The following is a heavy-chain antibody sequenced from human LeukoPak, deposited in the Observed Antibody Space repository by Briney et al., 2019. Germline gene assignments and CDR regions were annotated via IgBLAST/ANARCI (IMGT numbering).Heavy chain of an antibody. CDR2: IYSGGST. J-gene: IGHJ4*02. CDR1: GFTFSTYA. V-gene: IGHV3-66*02. D-gene: IGHD3-9*01. CDR3: ARQVTYYDILTGYSEHYFDY. Sequence: GGSLRLSCAASGFTFSTYAMSWVRQAPGKGLEWVSVIYSGGSTYYADSVKGRFTISRDNSKNTLYLQMNSLRAEDTAVYYCARQVTYYDILTGYSEHYFDYWGQGTLVTVSS.